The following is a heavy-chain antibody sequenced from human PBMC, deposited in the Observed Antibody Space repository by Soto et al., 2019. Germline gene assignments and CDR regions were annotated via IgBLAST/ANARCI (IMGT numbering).Heavy chain of an antibody. CDR2: ISYDGSNK. Sequence: QVQLVESGGGVVQPGRSLRLSCAASGFTFSSYGMHWVRQAPGKGLEWVAVISYDGSNKYYADSVKGRFTISRDNSKNTLYMQMNGLRAEDTAVYYCAKGSRYPLQLVRGWFDPWGQGTLVTVSS. D-gene: IGHD6-13*01. CDR3: AKGSRYPLQLVRGWFDP. CDR1: GFTFSSYG. V-gene: IGHV3-30*18. J-gene: IGHJ5*02.